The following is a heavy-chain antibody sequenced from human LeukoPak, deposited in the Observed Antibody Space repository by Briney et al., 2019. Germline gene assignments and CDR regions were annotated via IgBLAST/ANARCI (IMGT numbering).Heavy chain of an antibody. J-gene: IGHJ5*02. D-gene: IGHD6-6*01. CDR2: IIPIFGTA. Sequence: ASVKVSCKASGGTFSSYAISWVRQAPGQGLEWMGGIIPIFGTANYAQKFQGRVTITADESTSTAYMEPSSLRSEDTAVYYCARVEYSSTLGWFDPWGQGTLVTVSS. V-gene: IGHV1-69*13. CDR1: GGTFSSYA. CDR3: ARVEYSSTLGWFDP.